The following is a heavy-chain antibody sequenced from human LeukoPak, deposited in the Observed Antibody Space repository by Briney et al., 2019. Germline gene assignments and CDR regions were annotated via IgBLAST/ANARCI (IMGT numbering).Heavy chain of an antibody. D-gene: IGHD6-13*01. CDR3: ARGSSSWYSPDFDY. CDR2: INEDGSTT. Sequence: GGSLRLSCAASGFTFSSNWMHWVRQAPGKGLVWVSRINEDGSTTNYADSVKGRSTIFRDNAKNTLYLQMNSLRAEDTAVYYCARGSSSWYSPDFDYWGQGTLVTVSS. V-gene: IGHV3-74*01. CDR1: GFTFSSNW. J-gene: IGHJ4*02.